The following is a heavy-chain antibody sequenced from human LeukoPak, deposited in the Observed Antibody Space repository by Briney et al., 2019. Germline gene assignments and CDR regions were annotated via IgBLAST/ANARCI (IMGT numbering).Heavy chain of an antibody. Sequence: GASVKASCKASGYTFTSYGISWVRQAPGQGLEWMGWISAYNGNTNYAQKLQGRVTMTTDTSTSTAYMELRSLRSDDTAVYYCARDRPYTFGGVIAIEYYFDYWGQGTLVTVSS. V-gene: IGHV1-18*01. CDR1: GYTFTSYG. CDR2: ISAYNGNT. J-gene: IGHJ4*02. D-gene: IGHD3-16*02. CDR3: ARDRPYTFGGVIAIEYYFDY.